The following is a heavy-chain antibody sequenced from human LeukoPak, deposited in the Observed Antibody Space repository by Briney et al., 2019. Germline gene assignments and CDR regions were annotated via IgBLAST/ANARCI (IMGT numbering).Heavy chain of an antibody. D-gene: IGHD6-19*01. CDR2: IYYSGST. CDR1: GGSISSYY. V-gene: IGHV4-59*08. CDR3: ASLSAVGDGDY. Sequence: PSETLSLTCTVSGGSISSYYWSWIRQPPGKGLEWIGYIYYSGSTNTNPSLKSRVTISVDTYKNQYSLKLSSVAAADAAVYYWASLSAVGDGDYWGQGILVTVSS. J-gene: IGHJ4*02.